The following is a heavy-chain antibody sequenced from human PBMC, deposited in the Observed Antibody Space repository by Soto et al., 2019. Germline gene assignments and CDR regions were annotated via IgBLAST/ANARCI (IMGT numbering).Heavy chain of an antibody. CDR3: AREPNNIYSSSPNFDP. V-gene: IGHV3-21*01. CDR1: GFTFSSYS. CDR2: ISSSSSYI. Sequence: GSLRLSCAASGFTFSSYSMNWVRQAQGKGLEWVSSISSSSSYIYYADSVKGRFTISRDNAKNSLYLQMNSLRAEDTAVYYCAREPNNIYSSSPNFDPWGQGTLVTVSS. D-gene: IGHD6-6*01. J-gene: IGHJ5*02.